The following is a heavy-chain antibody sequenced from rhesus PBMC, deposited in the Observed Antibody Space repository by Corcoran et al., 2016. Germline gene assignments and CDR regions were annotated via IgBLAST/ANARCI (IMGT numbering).Heavy chain of an antibody. CDR2: INGNSGST. CDR3: ARAATVRVCSY. J-gene: IGHJ4*01. D-gene: IGHD5-12*01. CDR1: GASISSFW. Sequence: QVQLQESGPGLVKPSETLSLTCAVSGASISSFWWNWSPPAPGKGLEWIGGINGNSGSTNYNPSLKSRVTISKDASKNQFSLKLSSVTAADTAVYYCARAATVRVCSYWGQGVLVTVSS. V-gene: IGHV4-80*01.